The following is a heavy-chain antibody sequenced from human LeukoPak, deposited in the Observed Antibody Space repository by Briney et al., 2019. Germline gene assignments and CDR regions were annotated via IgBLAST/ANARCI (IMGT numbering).Heavy chain of an antibody. V-gene: IGHV4-34*01. CDR1: GESLSGYY. Sequence: SETLSLTCAVYGESLSGYYWSWIRQPPGKGLEWIGEINHSGSTNYNPSLKSRVTISVDTSKNQFSLKLSSVTAADTAVYHCARDGRPYRWFDPWGQGTLVTVSS. J-gene: IGHJ5*02. D-gene: IGHD1-1*01. CDR3: ARDGRPYRWFDP. CDR2: INHSGST.